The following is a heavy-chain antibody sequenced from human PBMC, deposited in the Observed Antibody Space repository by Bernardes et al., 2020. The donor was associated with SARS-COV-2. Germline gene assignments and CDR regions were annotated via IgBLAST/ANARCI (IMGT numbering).Heavy chain of an antibody. CDR1: GLSFNTYW. D-gene: IGHD1-1*01. CDR2: INSDGSRT. CDR3: TRDRSGTAPA. V-gene: IGHV3-74*01. Sequence: GALRLICAASGLSFNTYWMHWVRQVPGKGLVWVTHINSDGSRTNYADSVKGRFANFRDNAENTPYLRMNSLRTEDTAVYYGTRDRSGTAPAWGQGTLVTVSS. J-gene: IGHJ5*02.